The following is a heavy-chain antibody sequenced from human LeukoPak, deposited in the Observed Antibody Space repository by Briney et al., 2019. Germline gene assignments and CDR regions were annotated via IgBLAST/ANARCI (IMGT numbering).Heavy chain of an antibody. Sequence: SVKVSCKASGGTFSDYALNWVRQAAGQGREGMGVFIPILGTANSTQKFQDRVTITADISTNTVYIELSSLRSDDTAVYFCARSSSVTIPGYYFDYWGQGTLVTVSS. J-gene: IGHJ4*02. D-gene: IGHD2-21*01. CDR1: GGTFSDYA. V-gene: IGHV1-69*10. CDR3: ARSSSVTIPGYYFDY. CDR2: FIPILGTA.